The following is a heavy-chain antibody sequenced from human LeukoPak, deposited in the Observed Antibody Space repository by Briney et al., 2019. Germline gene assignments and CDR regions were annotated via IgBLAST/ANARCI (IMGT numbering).Heavy chain of an antibody. D-gene: IGHD1-26*01. Sequence: SGGSLRLSCAASGFTFSSYAMHWVRQAPGKGLEWVALISYDGSNKYYADSVKARFIISRDNSKNTVYLQMNSLRAEDTAVYYCAREREWEPIDYWGQGTLVTVSS. J-gene: IGHJ4*02. CDR3: AREREWEPIDY. V-gene: IGHV3-30*04. CDR2: ISYDGSNK. CDR1: GFTFSSYA.